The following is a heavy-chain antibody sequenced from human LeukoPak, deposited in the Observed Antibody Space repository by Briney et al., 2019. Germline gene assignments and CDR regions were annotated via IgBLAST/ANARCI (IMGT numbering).Heavy chain of an antibody. CDR2: ISSSSSYI. Sequence: GGSLRLSCAASGFTFSSYSTNWVRQAPGKGLEWVSSISSSSSYIYYADSVKGRFTISRDNAKNSLYLQMNSLRAEDTAVYYCAKEGSDSSGYYSYYYYYYMDVWGKGTTVTISS. J-gene: IGHJ6*03. V-gene: IGHV3-21*04. D-gene: IGHD3-22*01. CDR3: AKEGSDSSGYYSYYYYYYMDV. CDR1: GFTFSSYS.